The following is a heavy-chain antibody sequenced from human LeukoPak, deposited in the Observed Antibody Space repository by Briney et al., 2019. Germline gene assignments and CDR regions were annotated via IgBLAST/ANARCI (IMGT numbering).Heavy chain of an antibody. D-gene: IGHD3-22*01. CDR3: AKDGDSSGYPYYFDY. CDR2: ISGSGGST. V-gene: IGHV3-23*01. CDR1: GFTFSSYA. Sequence: PGGSLRLSCAASGFTFSSYAMSWVRQAPGKGLEWVSAISGSGGSTYYADSVKGRFTISGDNSKNTLYLQMNSLRAEDTAVYYCAKDGDSSGYPYYFDYWGQGTLVTVSS. J-gene: IGHJ4*02.